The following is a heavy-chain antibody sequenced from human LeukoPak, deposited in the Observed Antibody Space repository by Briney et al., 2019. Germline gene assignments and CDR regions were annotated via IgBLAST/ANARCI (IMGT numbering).Heavy chain of an antibody. Sequence: EAGGSLRLSCAASGFTFSSYGMHWVRQAPGKGLEWVAVISYDGSNKYYADSVKGRFTISRDNSKNTLYLQMNSLRAEDTAVYYCARDEGYCSRTCCYGASKGMDVWGQGTAVIVSS. V-gene: IGHV3-30*03. J-gene: IGHJ6*02. CDR3: ARDEGYCSRTCCYGASKGMDV. CDR1: GFTFSSYG. CDR2: ISYDGSNK. D-gene: IGHD2-2*01.